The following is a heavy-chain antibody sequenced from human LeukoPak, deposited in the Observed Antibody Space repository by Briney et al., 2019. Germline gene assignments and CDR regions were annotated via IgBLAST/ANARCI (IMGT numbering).Heavy chain of an antibody. CDR1: GGSISSSSYY. Sequence: SETLSLTCTVSGGSISSSSYYWGWIRQPPGKGLEWIGSIYYSGSTYYNPSLKSRVTISVDTSKNQFSLKLSSVTAADTAVYYCARLVESIVRGVIITWFDPWGQGTLVTVSS. V-gene: IGHV4-39*01. D-gene: IGHD3-10*02. J-gene: IGHJ5*02. CDR3: ARLVESIVRGVIITWFDP. CDR2: IYYSGST.